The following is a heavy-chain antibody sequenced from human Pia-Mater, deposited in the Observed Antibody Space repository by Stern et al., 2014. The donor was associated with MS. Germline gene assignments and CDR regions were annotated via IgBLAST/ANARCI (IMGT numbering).Heavy chain of an antibody. V-gene: IGHV1-46*01. J-gene: IGHJ4*02. D-gene: IGHD6-6*01. CDR2: INPNGGSA. Sequence: VQLVESGAEVKKPGASVKLSCKASGYTFTNYYMHWVRQAPGHGLEWMGIINPNGGSASYAQKFQDRVTMTSDSSSSTVFMELSSLRSDDTAVYYCARDSAARLSDYWGQGTLVTVSS. CDR3: ARDSAARLSDY. CDR1: GYTFTNYY.